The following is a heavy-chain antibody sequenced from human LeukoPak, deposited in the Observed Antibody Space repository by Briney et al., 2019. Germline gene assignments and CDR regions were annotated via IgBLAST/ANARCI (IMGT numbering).Heavy chain of an antibody. Sequence: GGSLRLSCAASGFTVSSNYMSWVRQAPGKGLEWVSVIYSGGSTYYADSVKGRFTISRDNSKNTLYLQMNSLRAEDTAVYYCAKEGVWGALWLWDYWGQGTLVTVSS. CDR1: GFTVSSNY. CDR2: IYSGGST. J-gene: IGHJ4*02. CDR3: AKEGVWGALWLWDY. V-gene: IGHV3-53*01. D-gene: IGHD1-26*01.